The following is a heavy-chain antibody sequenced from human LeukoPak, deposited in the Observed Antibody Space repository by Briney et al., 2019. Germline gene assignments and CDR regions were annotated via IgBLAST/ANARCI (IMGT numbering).Heavy chain of an antibody. Sequence: ASVNVSCTASGYTFTGYYMHWVRQAPGHGLEWMGWINPNSGGTNYAQKFQGRVTMTRDTSISTAYMELSRLRSDDTAVYYCARDATIFGVVLRWGYYYYMDVWGKGTTVTVSS. J-gene: IGHJ6*03. CDR1: GYTFTGYY. CDR3: ARDATIFGVVLRWGYYYYMDV. V-gene: IGHV1-2*02. D-gene: IGHD3-3*01. CDR2: INPNSGGT.